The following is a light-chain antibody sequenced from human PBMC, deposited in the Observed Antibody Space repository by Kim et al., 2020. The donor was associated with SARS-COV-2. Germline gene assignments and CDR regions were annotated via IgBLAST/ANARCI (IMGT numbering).Light chain of an antibody. Sequence: GKRAMMTGWGINSGGKSVHWHQQTPGQAPVLVLYYDSDRPSVIPARFSASNSGNTSTLAISRVEAGDEADYYCQVWDSSSDVVFGGGTQLTVL. J-gene: IGLJ2*01. CDR3: QVWDSSSDVV. V-gene: IGLV3-21*04. CDR2: YDS. CDR1: NSGGKS.